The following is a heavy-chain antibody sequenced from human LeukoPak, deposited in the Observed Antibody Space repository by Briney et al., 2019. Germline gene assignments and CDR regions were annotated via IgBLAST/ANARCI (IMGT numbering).Heavy chain of an antibody. V-gene: IGHV4-4*07. CDR1: GGSISSYY. CDR3: ARSYCSGGSCLNWFDP. CDR2: IYTSGST. D-gene: IGHD2-15*01. Sequence: SETLSLTCTVSGGSISSYYWSWIRQPAGKGLEWIGRIYTSGSTNYNPSFKSRVTMSVDTSKNQFSLKLTSVTAADTAVYYCARSYCSGGSCLNWFDPWGLGTLVTVSS. J-gene: IGHJ5*02.